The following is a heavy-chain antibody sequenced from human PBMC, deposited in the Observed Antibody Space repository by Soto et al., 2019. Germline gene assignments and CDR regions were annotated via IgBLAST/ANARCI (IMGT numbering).Heavy chain of an antibody. Sequence: GESLKISCRFSGYIFANYWVGWVRQMPEKGLEGMGIIYPADSDSRYRPSFQGPATLPADKSHNPTYPQWSRLNAPDPAMYLCVRRRREEAGIFYYCGQGAL. J-gene: IGHJ4*02. V-gene: IGHV5-51*01. CDR3: VRRRREEAGIFYY. CDR1: GYIFANYW. D-gene: IGHD6-19*01. CDR2: IYPADSDS.